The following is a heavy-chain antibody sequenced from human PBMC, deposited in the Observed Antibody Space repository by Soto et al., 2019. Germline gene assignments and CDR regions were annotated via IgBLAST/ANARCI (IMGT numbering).Heavy chain of an antibody. J-gene: IGHJ4*02. CDR3: AADRNYYDSSGYYYY. D-gene: IGHD3-22*01. Sequence: ASVKVSCKASGYTFTSYGISWVRQAPGQGLEWMGWISAYNGNTNYAQKLQERVTITRDMSTSTAYMELSSLRSEDTAVYYCAADRNYYDSSGYYYYWGQGTLVTVSS. CDR2: ISAYNGNT. V-gene: IGHV1-18*01. CDR1: GYTFTSYG.